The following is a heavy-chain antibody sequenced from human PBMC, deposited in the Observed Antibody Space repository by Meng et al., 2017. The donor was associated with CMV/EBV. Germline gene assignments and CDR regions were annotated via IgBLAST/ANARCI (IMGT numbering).Heavy chain of an antibody. J-gene: IGHJ3*02. V-gene: IGHV3-33*06. CDR3: AKELQLRPDAFDI. D-gene: IGHD1-1*01. Sequence: GGSLRPSCSASGFTFNNYAMTWVRQAPGKGLEWVAVIWYDGSNKYYADSVKGRFTISRDSSKNTLYLQMSSLRAEDTAVYYCAKELQLRPDAFDIWGQGTMVTVSS. CDR2: IWYDGSNK. CDR1: GFTFNNYA.